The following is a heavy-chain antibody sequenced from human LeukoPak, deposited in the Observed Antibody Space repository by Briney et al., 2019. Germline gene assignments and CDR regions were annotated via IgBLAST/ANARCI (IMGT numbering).Heavy chain of an antibody. D-gene: IGHD6-13*01. CDR3: ARLPCELGAY. V-gene: IGHV1-2*02. Sequence: ASVKVSFMASGYTLTHYYLHWVRQAPGQGLEWMEWINPNSGGTNYAQKFQGRVTMTRDTSISTAYMELSRLRPDDTAVCYCARLPCELGAYWGQGTLVTVSS. CDR1: GYTLTHYY. CDR2: INPNSGGT. J-gene: IGHJ4*02.